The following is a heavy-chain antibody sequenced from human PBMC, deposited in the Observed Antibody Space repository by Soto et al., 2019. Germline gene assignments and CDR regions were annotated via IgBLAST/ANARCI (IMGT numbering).Heavy chain of an antibody. CDR2: ISAYNGNT. V-gene: IGHV1-18*01. Sequence: GASVKVSCKASGYTFTSYGISWVRQAPGQGLEWMGWISAYNGNTNYAQKLQGRVTMTTDTSTSTAYMELRSLRSDDTAVYYCARDKDYGGNSGYYYGMDVWGQGTTVTVSS. J-gene: IGHJ6*02. D-gene: IGHD4-17*01. CDR3: ARDKDYGGNSGYYYGMDV. CDR1: GYTFTSYG.